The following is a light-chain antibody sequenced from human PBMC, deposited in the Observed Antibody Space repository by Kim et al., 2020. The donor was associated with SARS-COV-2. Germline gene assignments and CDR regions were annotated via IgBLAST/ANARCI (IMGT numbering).Light chain of an antibody. CDR1: SGSIASQY. J-gene: IGLJ3*02. CDR2: EDN. Sequence: NFMLTQPHSVSASPGKTVTISCTGASGSIASQYVQWYQQRPGSAPTTVIYEDNKRHSGVPDRFSGSIDSSSNSASLTISGLKTEDEADYYCQSYDGTNRRVFGGGTQLTVL. CDR3: QSYDGTNRRV. V-gene: IGLV6-57*02.